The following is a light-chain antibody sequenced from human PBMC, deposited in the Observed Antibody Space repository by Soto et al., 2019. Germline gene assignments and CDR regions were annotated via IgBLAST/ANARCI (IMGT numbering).Light chain of an antibody. CDR3: QQYGDSPRT. V-gene: IGKV3-20*01. CDR1: RSLSSAY. J-gene: IGKJ1*01. Sequence: IVLMQSPGTLSLSPGERATLSCRASRSLSSAYLAWYQQKPGQAPRLLFYDASRRATGTPDRFSVSGSGTDFTLTISRLEPEDLAVYYCQQYGDSPRTFGQGTKVEI. CDR2: DAS.